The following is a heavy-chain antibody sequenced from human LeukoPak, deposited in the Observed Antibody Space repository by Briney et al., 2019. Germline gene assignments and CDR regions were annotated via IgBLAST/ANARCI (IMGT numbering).Heavy chain of an antibody. CDR3: AKSPGYSSSWYDY. Sequence: PSGTLSLTCAVSSGSIFSSNWWSWVRQPPGKGLEWIGQIFHSGSTSYSPSLKSRVTISVDKSKNQFSLRLTSVTAADTAVYYCAKSPGYSSSWYDYWGQGTLVTVSS. V-gene: IGHV4-4*02. J-gene: IGHJ4*02. CDR1: SGSIFSSNW. CDR2: IFHSGST. D-gene: IGHD6-13*01.